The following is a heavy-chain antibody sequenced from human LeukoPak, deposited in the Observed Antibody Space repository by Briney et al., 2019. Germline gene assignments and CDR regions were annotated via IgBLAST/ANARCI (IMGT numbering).Heavy chain of an antibody. CDR3: ARPYSSSSDPYYYYYMDV. J-gene: IGHJ6*03. CDR2: IRQDGSDK. Sequence: SGGSLRLSCTASGFTFSRYWMTWVRQGPGKGLEWVANIRQDGSDKYYVDSVKGRFTISRDNAKNSLFLQMNSLGAEDTAVYYCARPYSSSSDPYYYYYMDVWGKGTTVTVSS. D-gene: IGHD6-6*01. CDR1: GFTFSRYW. V-gene: IGHV3-7*02.